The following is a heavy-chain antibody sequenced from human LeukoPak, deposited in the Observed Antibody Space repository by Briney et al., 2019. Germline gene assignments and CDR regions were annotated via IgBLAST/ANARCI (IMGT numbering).Heavy chain of an antibody. V-gene: IGHV3-30-3*01. D-gene: IGHD4-17*01. CDR3: ARGIGWDYGDQGGY. CDR1: GFTFSSYA. Sequence: GGSLRLSCAASGFTFSSYAMHWVRQAPGKGLEWVAVISYDGSNKYYADSVKGRFTISRDNSKNTLYLQMNSMRAEDTAVYYCARGIGWDYGDQGGYWGQGTLVTVSS. CDR2: ISYDGSNK. J-gene: IGHJ4*02.